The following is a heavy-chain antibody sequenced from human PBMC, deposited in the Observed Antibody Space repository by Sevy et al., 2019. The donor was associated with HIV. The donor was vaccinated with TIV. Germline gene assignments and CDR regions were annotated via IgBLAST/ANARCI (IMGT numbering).Heavy chain of an antibody. Sequence: SETLSLTCTVSGGSISSYYWSWIRQPAGKGLEWIGRIYTSGSTNYNPSLKSRVTMSVDTSKNQFSLKLSSVTAADTAVYYCARDRGGAAGSEGYYYYYYYMDVWGKGTTVTVSS. D-gene: IGHD6-13*01. CDR1: GGSISSYY. J-gene: IGHJ6*03. CDR3: ARDRGGAAGSEGYYYYYYYMDV. CDR2: IYTSGST. V-gene: IGHV4-4*07.